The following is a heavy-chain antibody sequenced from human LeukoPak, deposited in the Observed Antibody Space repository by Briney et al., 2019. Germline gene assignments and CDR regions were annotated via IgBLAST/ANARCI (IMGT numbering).Heavy chain of an antibody. CDR3: ARGVSIALVRPSGEYYYYYMDV. CDR2: IYTSGST. V-gene: IGHV4-4*07. CDR1: GGSISSYY. Sequence: SETLSLTCTVSGGSISSYYWSWIRQPAGKGLEWIGRIYTSGSTNYNPSLKSRVTMSVDTSKNQFSLKLSSVTAADTAVYYCARGVSIALVRPSGEYYYYYMDVWGKGTTVTVSS. J-gene: IGHJ6*03. D-gene: IGHD6-6*01.